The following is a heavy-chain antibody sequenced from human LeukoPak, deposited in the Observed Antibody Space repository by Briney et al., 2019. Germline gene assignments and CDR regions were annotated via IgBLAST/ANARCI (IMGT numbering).Heavy chain of an antibody. J-gene: IGHJ6*03. V-gene: IGHV4-30-4*01. Sequence: SETLSLTCSVSGDSISIGDFRWSWIRQSPGKGLEWIGYVYYIGTAYYNPSLRSRVALSADTSKNQFSLTLNSVTVADSAVYFCARARGDSPRIYYYMDVWGKGTTVTVSS. CDR2: VYYIGTA. D-gene: IGHD3-16*01. CDR3: ARARGDSPRIYYYMDV. CDR1: GDSISIGDFR.